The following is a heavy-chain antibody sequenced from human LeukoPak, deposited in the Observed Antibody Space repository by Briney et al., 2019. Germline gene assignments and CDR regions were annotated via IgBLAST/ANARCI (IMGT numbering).Heavy chain of an antibody. CDR1: GFTFSSYA. CDR2: ISGSGGST. Sequence: GGSLRLSCAASGFTFSSYAMSWVRQAPGKGLEWLSAISGSGGSTYYADSVKGRFTISRDNSKNTLYLQMNSLRAEDTAVYYCAKDLDCYYYYGMDVWGQGTTVTVSS. V-gene: IGHV3-23*01. CDR3: AKDLDCYYYYGMDV. J-gene: IGHJ6*02.